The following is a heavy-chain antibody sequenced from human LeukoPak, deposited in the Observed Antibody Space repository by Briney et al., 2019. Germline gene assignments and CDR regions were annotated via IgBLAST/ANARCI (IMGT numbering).Heavy chain of an antibody. V-gene: IGHV4-30-4*01. Sequence: SETLSLTCTVSGGSISSGDYYWSWLRQPPGKGLGWIGYIYYSGSTYYNPSLKSRFTISVDTSKNQFSLKLSSVTAADTAVYYCARDLDYYDSSGYYYGAFDIWGQGTMVTVSS. CDR3: ARDLDYYDSSGYYYGAFDI. CDR1: GGSISSGDYY. D-gene: IGHD3-22*01. J-gene: IGHJ3*02. CDR2: IYYSGST.